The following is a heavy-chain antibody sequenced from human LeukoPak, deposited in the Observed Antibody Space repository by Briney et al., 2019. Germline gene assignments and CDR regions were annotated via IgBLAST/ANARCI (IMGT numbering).Heavy chain of an antibody. V-gene: IGHV5-51*01. CDR1: GYSFTSYW. Sequence: HGESLKISCKGSGYSFTSYWIGWVRQMPGKGLEWMGIIYPGDSDTRYSPSFQGQVTISADKSISTAYLQWSSLKASDTAMYYCARSVAGTNAEDAFDIWGQGTMVTVSS. CDR3: ARSVAGTNAEDAFDI. CDR2: IYPGDSDT. D-gene: IGHD1-1*01. J-gene: IGHJ3*02.